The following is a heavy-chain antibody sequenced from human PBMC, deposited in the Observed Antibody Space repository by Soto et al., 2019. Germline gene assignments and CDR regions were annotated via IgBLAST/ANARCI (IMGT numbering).Heavy chain of an antibody. CDR2: INPNSGGT. CDR1: GYTFTGYY. V-gene: IGHV1-2*02. J-gene: IGHJ5*02. CDR3: ARVFTGTTFFWFDP. D-gene: IGHD1-1*01. Sequence: ASVKVSCKASGYTFTGYYMHWVRQAPGQGLEWMGWINPNSGGTNYAQKFQGRVTMTRDTSISTAYMELSRLRSDDTAVYYCARVFTGTTFFWFDPWGQGTLVTVS.